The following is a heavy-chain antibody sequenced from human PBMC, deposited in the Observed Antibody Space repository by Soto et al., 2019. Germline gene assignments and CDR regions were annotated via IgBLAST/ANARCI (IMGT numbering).Heavy chain of an antibody. CDR3: ARVYGDYWYFDL. Sequence: EVQLVESGGGLVQPGGSLRLSCAASGFTFSSYDMHWVRQATGKGLEWVSAIGTAGDTYYPGSVKGRFTISRENAKNSLHLQMNSLRAEDTAVYYCARVYGDYWYFDLWGRGTLVTVSS. CDR1: GFTFSSYD. D-gene: IGHD4-17*01. V-gene: IGHV3-13*01. CDR2: IGTAGDT. J-gene: IGHJ2*01.